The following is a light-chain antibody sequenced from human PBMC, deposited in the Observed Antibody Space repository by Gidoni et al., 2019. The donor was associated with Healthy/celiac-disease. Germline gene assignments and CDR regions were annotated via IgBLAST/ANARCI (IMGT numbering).Light chain of an antibody. CDR1: QSISSY. V-gene: IGKV1-39*01. J-gene: IGKJ2*01. CDR2: AAS. Sequence: DIQLTPSPSSLSASVGDRVTIPCRASQSISSYLNWYQQKPGKAPKLLIYAASSLQSGVPSRFSGSGSGTDFTLTISSLQPEDFATYYCQQSYSTPRTFGQGTKLESK. CDR3: QQSYSTPRT.